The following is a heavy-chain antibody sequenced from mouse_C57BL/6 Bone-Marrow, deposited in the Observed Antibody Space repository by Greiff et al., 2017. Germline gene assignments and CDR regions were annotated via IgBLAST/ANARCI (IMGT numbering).Heavy chain of an antibody. CDR2: ISAGGSYT. V-gene: IGHV5-4*01. CDR1: GFTFSSYA. Sequence: EVQGVESGGGLVKPGGSLKLSCAASGFTFSSYAMSWVRQTPEQRLEWVATISAGGSYTYYPDNVKGRFTISRDNANNNLYLQMYLLKSEDTSMYYWARESNYGSSWGFAYWGQGTLVTVSA. D-gene: IGHD1-1*01. CDR3: ARESNYGSSWGFAY. J-gene: IGHJ3*01.